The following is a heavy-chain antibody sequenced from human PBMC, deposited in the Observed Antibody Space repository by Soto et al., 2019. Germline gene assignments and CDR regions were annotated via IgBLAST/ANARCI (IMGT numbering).Heavy chain of an antibody. D-gene: IGHD6-13*01. CDR1: GFTFSSSA. V-gene: IGHV3-21*01. CDR3: TRDASRDSSARGWFDP. J-gene: IGHJ5*02. CDR2: ISSNSAYI. Sequence: GGSLRLSCAASGFTFSSSAMSWVRQAPGKGLEWVSTISSNSAYIYYTDALRGRFTISRDNAKNSLHLQMNSLRAEGTAVYYCTRDASRDSSARGWFDPWGPGTLVTVSS.